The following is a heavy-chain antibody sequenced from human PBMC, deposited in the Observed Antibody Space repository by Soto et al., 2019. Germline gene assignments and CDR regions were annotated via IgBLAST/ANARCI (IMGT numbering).Heavy chain of an antibody. Sequence: DVQLLESGGGLIQPGGSLRLSCAASGFNFRTYAMSWVRQAPGKGLEWVSTISDSSRRIYYADSVKGRFTISRDNSKSTLYLQMNSLRAEDTAVYHCANPIAAPDAPFDYWGQGALVTVSS. V-gene: IGHV3-23*01. CDR1: GFNFRTYA. CDR2: ISDSSRRI. CDR3: ANPIAAPDAPFDY. D-gene: IGHD6-13*01. J-gene: IGHJ4*02.